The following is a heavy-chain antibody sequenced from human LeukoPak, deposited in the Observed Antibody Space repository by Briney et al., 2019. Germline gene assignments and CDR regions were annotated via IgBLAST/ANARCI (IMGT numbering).Heavy chain of an antibody. V-gene: IGHV3-48*01. CDR1: GFNFNNYN. D-gene: IGHD3-22*01. CDR3: ARDVFSFGVVVISANDY. CDR2: ITLSSSTT. Sequence: PGGSLRLSCAASGFNFNNYNMNWVRQAPGKGLEWVSYITLSSSTTYYADSVKGRFTISRDNAKKSLYLQMNSLRAEDTAVYYCARDVFSFGVVVISANDYWGQGTLVTVSS. J-gene: IGHJ4*02.